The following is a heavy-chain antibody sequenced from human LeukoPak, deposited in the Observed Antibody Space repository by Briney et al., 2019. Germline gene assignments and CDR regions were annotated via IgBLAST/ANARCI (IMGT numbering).Heavy chain of an antibody. D-gene: IGHD2-15*01. CDR2: ISAYNGNT. CDR3: ARAGYCSGGSCYSGWFDP. CDR1: GYTFTSYG. V-gene: IGHV1-18*01. J-gene: IGHJ5*02. Sequence: GASVKVSCKASGYTFTSYGISWVRQAPVQGLEWMGWISAYNGNTNYAQKLQGRVTMTTDTSTSTAYMELRSLRSDDTAVYYCARAGYCSGGSCYSGWFDPWGQGTLVTVSS.